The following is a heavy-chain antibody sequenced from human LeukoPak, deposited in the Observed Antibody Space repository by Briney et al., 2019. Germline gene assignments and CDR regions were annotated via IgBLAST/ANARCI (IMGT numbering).Heavy chain of an antibody. CDR3: ARAAYSGSYHSDY. V-gene: IGHV4-39*07. CDR2: FSYGGNT. Sequence: SETLSLTCTVSGGSISSSDYFWAWIRQPPGKGLEWIGSFSYGGNTYYNPSLRSRVTMSVDTSKNQFSLKLSSVTAADTAVYYCARAAYSGSYHSDYWGQGTLVTVSS. D-gene: IGHD1-26*01. CDR1: GGSISSSDYF. J-gene: IGHJ4*02.